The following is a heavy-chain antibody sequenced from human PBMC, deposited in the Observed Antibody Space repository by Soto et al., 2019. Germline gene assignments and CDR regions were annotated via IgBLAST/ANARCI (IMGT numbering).Heavy chain of an antibody. CDR1: GFTFSSYS. V-gene: IGHV3-21*01. D-gene: IGHD4-17*01. CDR2: IGGSSGHI. Sequence: GSLRLSCAASGFTFSSYSMVWVRQAPEKGLEWVSSIGGSSGHIYYADSLKGRFTISRDNAKNSLYLQMNSLRDEDTAVYYCARENYGDYLNWFDPWGQGTLVTVSS. J-gene: IGHJ5*02. CDR3: ARENYGDYLNWFDP.